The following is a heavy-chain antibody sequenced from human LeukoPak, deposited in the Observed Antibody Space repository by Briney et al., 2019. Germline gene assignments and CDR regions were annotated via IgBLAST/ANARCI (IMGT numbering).Heavy chain of an antibody. V-gene: IGHV3-30*02. CDR2: VRYDGNNP. J-gene: IGHJ4*02. CDR3: ARGSRYGDYPYYCDF. Sequence: GGSLRLSCAASGFTFGSYGMHWVRQAPGKGLDWVAFVRYDGNNPYYSASVKGRFTISRDNSKNTVLLQMNNLRLEDAAVYYCARGSRYGDYPYYCDFWGQGTLVTASS. CDR1: GFTFGSYG. D-gene: IGHD4-17*01.